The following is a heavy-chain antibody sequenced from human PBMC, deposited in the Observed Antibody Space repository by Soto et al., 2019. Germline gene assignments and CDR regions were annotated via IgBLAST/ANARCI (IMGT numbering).Heavy chain of an antibody. CDR1: GGTFSSYA. D-gene: IGHD3-3*01. CDR2: IIPIFGTA. Sequence: ASVKVSCKASGGTFSSYAISWVRQAPGQGLEWMGGIIPIFGTANYAQKFQGRVTITADESISTAYMELSRLRSDDTAVYYCARGSRITIFGVVTDVDYWGQGTLVTVSS. J-gene: IGHJ4*02. V-gene: IGHV1-69*13. CDR3: ARGSRITIFGVVTDVDY.